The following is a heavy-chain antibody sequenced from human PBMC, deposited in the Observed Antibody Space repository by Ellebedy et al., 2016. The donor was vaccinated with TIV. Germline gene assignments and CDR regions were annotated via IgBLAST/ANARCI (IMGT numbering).Heavy chain of an antibody. CDR3: ATDGSYGDYRSPTHAFEM. Sequence: GGSLRLSCAASGFSFRSYWMSWVRQAPGKGLEWVANINQDGGQKYYVDSVKGRFTISRDNAQNSLFLQMNSLRAEDTAVYYCATDGSYGDYRSPTHAFEMWGQGTLVTVSS. CDR2: INQDGGQK. V-gene: IGHV3-7*01. D-gene: IGHD4-17*01. CDR1: GFSFRSYW. J-gene: IGHJ3*02.